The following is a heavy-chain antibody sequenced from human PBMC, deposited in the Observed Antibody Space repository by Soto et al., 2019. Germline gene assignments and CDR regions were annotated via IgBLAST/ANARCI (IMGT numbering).Heavy chain of an antibody. J-gene: IGHJ1*01. CDR2: INSGSTYT. CDR1: GFSLSDSY. Sequence: QVQLVESGGGLVKPGGSLRLSCAASGFSLSDSYTSWVRQVSGKGPECISYINSGSTYTNYVDSVRGRFTISRDNAKNSLYLQMNSLRAEDTGVYYCARGHTTLHWGQGTLVTVSS. CDR3: ARGHTTLH. V-gene: IGHV3-11*06.